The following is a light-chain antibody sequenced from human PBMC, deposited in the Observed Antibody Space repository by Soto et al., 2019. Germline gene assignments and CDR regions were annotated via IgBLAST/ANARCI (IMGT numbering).Light chain of an antibody. CDR1: QSVSSN. CDR3: QQYNNWPPYT. V-gene: IGKV3-15*01. CDR2: GAS. Sequence: EIVMTQSPATLSVSPGERATLSCRASQSVSSNLAWYQQKPGQAPRLLIYGASTRATGIPARFSGSGSGTECTLTIISLQAEDFAVYYCQQYNNWPPYTGGQGTKLEIK. J-gene: IGKJ2*01.